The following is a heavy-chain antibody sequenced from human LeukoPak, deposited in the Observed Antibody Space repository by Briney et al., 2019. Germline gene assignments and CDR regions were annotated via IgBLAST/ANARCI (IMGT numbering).Heavy chain of an antibody. Sequence: ASVKVSRTASGYSFTSKYIHWVRQAPGQGLEWMGIINPNGGTTMYAQKFQDRVTLTTDTSTSTVYMELNSLTSEDTALYFCATVVAARTPFDYWGQGSLVTVSS. CDR3: ATVVAARTPFDY. J-gene: IGHJ4*02. D-gene: IGHD5-12*01. CDR1: GYSFTSKY. CDR2: INPNGGTT. V-gene: IGHV1-46*01.